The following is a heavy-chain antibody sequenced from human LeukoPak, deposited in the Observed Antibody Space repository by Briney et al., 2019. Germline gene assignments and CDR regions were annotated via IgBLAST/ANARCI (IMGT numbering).Heavy chain of an antibody. CDR3: ARVRGSPAAYYYYMDV. D-gene: IGHD3-10*01. J-gene: IGHJ6*03. Sequence: PGGSLRLSCAASGFTFSTYAMHWVRQAPGKGLEWVAVIWYDGTNKYYADSVKGRFTISRDNSKNTLYLQMNSLRAEDTAVYYCARVRGSPAAYYYYMDVWGKGTTVTVSS. V-gene: IGHV3-33*01. CDR2: IWYDGTNK. CDR1: GFTFSTYA.